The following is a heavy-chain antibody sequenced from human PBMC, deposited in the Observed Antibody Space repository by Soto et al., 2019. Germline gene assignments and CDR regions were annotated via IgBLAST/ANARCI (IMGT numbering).Heavy chain of an antibody. CDR2: TYYRSKWYN. CDR3: AREYYDSSGYYPPGDAFDI. Sequence: SQTLSLTCAISGDSVSSNSAAWNWIRQSPSRGLEWLGRTYYRSKWYNDYAVSVKSRITINPDTPKNQFSLQLNSVTPEDTAVYYCAREYYDSSGYYPPGDAFDIWGQGTMVTVSS. J-gene: IGHJ3*02. V-gene: IGHV6-1*01. D-gene: IGHD3-22*01. CDR1: GDSVSSNSAA.